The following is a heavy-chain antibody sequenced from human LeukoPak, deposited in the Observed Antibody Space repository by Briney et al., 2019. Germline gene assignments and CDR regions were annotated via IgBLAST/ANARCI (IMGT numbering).Heavy chain of an antibody. Sequence: PSETLSLTCTVSGGSISSYYWSWIRQPPGKGLEWIGYIYYSGSTNYNPSLKSRVTISVDTSKNQFSLKLSSVTAADTAVYYCASLRFFSTKGAFDIWGQGTMVTVSS. CDR2: IYYSGST. D-gene: IGHD5/OR15-5a*01. CDR1: GGSISSYY. J-gene: IGHJ3*02. V-gene: IGHV4-59*01. CDR3: ASLRFFSTKGAFDI.